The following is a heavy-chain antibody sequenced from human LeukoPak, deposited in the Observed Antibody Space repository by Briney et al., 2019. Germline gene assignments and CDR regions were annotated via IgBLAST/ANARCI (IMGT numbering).Heavy chain of an antibody. J-gene: IGHJ4*02. CDR2: INPNSGDT. CDR3: ARAQSLTAPAGTFANS. V-gene: IGHV1-2*02. CDR1: GYTFTGYF. D-gene: IGHD6-13*01. Sequence: GASVKVSCKASGYTFTGYFLHWVRRAPGQGFEWMGWINPNSGDTSYTQTFQGRVTMTRDTSISTAYTELSSLRSDDTAVYYCARAQSLTAPAGTFANSWGQGTLVTVSS.